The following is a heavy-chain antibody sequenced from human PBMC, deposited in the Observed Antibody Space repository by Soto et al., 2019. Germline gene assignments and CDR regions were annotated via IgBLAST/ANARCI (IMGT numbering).Heavy chain of an antibody. Sequence: QVQLVESGGGVVQPGRSLRLSCAASGFTFSSYAMHWVRQAPGKGLEWVAVISYDGSNKYYADSVKGRFTLSRDNSKNTLYLQMNSLRAEDTAVYYCAREPYSSGWSEVDWYFDLWGRGTLVTVSS. CDR1: GFTFSSYA. J-gene: IGHJ2*01. CDR3: AREPYSSGWSEVDWYFDL. V-gene: IGHV3-30-3*01. D-gene: IGHD6-19*01. CDR2: ISYDGSNK.